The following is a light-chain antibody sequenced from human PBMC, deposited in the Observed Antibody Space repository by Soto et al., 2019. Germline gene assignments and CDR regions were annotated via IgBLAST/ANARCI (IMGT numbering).Light chain of an antibody. J-gene: IGLJ1*01. Sequence: QSVLTQPASVSGSPGQSIAISCTGTSSDVGRYNYVSWYQQHPGKAPKLMIYEVSNRPSGVSNRFSGSKSGNTASLTISGLQAEDEADYYCSAYTTTSTTLHVFGSGTKLTVL. CDR3: SAYTTTSTTLHV. V-gene: IGLV2-14*01. CDR2: EVS. CDR1: SSDVGRYNY.